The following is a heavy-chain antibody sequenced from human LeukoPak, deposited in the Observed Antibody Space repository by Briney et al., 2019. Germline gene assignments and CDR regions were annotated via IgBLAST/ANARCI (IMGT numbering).Heavy chain of an antibody. V-gene: IGHV3-64D*06. CDR1: GFTFSTYV. CDR2: ISSNGDNT. CDR3: VRGTAY. Sequence: GGSLRLSCSVSGFTFSTYVMHWVRQAPGKGLEYVSAISSNGDNTYYADSVKGRFTISRDNSKNTLYLQMSSLRADDTAVYYCVRGTAYWSQGTLVTVSS. J-gene: IGHJ4*02.